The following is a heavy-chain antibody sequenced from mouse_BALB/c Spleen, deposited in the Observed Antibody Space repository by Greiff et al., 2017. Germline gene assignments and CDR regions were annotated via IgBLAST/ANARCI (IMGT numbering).Heavy chain of an antibody. D-gene: IGHD2-14*01. CDR2: IWSGGST. CDR1: GFSLTSYG. Sequence: VKVEESGPGLVQPSQSLSITCTVSGFSLTSYGVHWVRQSPGKGLEWLGVIWSGGSTDYNAAFISRLSISKDNSKSQVFFKMNSLQANDTAIYYCARPYYRYDGGYYYAMDYWGQGTSVTVSS. J-gene: IGHJ4*01. V-gene: IGHV2-2*02. CDR3: ARPYYRYDGGYYYAMDY.